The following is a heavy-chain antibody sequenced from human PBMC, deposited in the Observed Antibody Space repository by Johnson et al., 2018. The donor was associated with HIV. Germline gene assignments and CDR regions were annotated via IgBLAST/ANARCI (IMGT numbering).Heavy chain of an antibody. CDR3: ARPGIVVLPAGAFDI. CDR2: IKSKTDGGTT. Sequence: VQLVESGGGLVQPGGSLRLSCAASGFTFSSYAMSWVRQAPGKGLEWVGRIKSKTDGGTTDYAAPVKGRFTISRDDSKNTLYLQMNSLRAEDTAVYYCARPGIVVLPAGAFDIWGPGTMVTVSS. J-gene: IGHJ3*02. V-gene: IGHV3-15*01. D-gene: IGHD2-2*01. CDR1: GFTFSSYA.